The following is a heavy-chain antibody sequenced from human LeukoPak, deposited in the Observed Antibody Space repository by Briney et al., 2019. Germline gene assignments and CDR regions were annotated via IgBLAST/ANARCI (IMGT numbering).Heavy chain of an antibody. Sequence: SETLSLTCTVSGGSISSYYWSWIRQPPGKGLEWIGYIYYSGSTNYNPSLKSRVTISVDTSKNQFSLKLSSVTAADTAVYYCARGSGNGILTGYYNPFDYWGQGTLVTVSS. J-gene: IGHJ4*02. CDR3: ARGSGNGILTGYYNPFDY. V-gene: IGHV4-59*01. D-gene: IGHD3-9*01. CDR2: IYYSGST. CDR1: GGSISSYY.